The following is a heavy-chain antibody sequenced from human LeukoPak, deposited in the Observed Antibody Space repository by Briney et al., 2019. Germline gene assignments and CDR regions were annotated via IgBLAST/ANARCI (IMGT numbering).Heavy chain of an antibody. D-gene: IGHD6-13*01. CDR3: ARDPLYSSSWYVVPDY. V-gene: IGHV1-18*01. CDR1: GYTFTSYG. Sequence: ASVKVSCKASGYTFTSYGISWVRQAPGQGLEWVGWISTYSGNTNYAQKLQGRVTMTTDTSTSTAYMELRSLRSDDTAVYYCARDPLYSSSWYVVPDYWGQGTLVTVSS. J-gene: IGHJ4*02. CDR2: ISTYSGNT.